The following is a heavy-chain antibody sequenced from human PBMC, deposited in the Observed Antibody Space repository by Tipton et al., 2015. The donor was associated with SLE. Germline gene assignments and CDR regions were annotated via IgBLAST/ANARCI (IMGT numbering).Heavy chain of an antibody. CDR3: ARHPTWVVQGDYGMDV. V-gene: IGHV4-61*05. Sequence: TLSLTCTVSGGSISSSSYYWSWIRKPPGKGLEWIGYIYYSGSTNYNPSLKSRVTISVDTSKNQFSLKLSSVTAADTAVYYCARHPTWVVQGDYGMDVWGQGTTVTVSS. D-gene: IGHD3-10*01. CDR1: GGSISSSSYY. J-gene: IGHJ6*02. CDR2: IYYSGST.